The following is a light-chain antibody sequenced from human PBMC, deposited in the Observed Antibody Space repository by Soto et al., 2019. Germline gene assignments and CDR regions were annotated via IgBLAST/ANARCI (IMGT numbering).Light chain of an antibody. CDR2: RNN. CDR3: AAWDGGLSVGV. J-gene: IGLJ3*02. Sequence: QSVLTQPPSASGPPGQRVAIPCSGSTSNIGSKYVYWYQQLPGTAPKLLIYRNNQRPSGVPDRFSGSKSGTSASLAISGLRSEDEADYYCAAWDGGLSVGVFGGGTKLTVL. V-gene: IGLV1-47*01. CDR1: TSNIGSKY.